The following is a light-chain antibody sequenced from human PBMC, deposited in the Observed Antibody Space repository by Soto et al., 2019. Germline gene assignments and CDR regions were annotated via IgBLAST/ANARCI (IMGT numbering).Light chain of an antibody. CDR1: QSVSSSY. CDR2: GAS. Sequence: VLTPTPGTLSVSPGGRATLSRRASQSVSSSYLAWYQQKPGQAPRLLIYGASSRATGIPDRFSGSGSGTDFTLTISRLEPEDFAVYYCQQYGSAPSTFGQGTKVDIK. V-gene: IGKV3-20*01. J-gene: IGKJ1*01. CDR3: QQYGSAPST.